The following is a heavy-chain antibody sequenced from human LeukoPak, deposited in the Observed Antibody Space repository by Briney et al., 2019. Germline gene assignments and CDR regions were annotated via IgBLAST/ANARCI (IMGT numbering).Heavy chain of an antibody. CDR3: ARDQRPSCLGGICYSGDY. CDR2: IVPIIGTA. CDR1: GYTFTSYG. V-gene: IGHV1-69*13. Sequence: GASVTVSFKASGYTFTSYGITWVRQAPGQGLEWMGGIVPIIGTANYAQKFQGRVTITADDSTSTAYMELRSLTSEDTAIYYCARDQRPSCLGGICYSGDYWGQGTLVTVTS. D-gene: IGHD2-15*01. J-gene: IGHJ4*02.